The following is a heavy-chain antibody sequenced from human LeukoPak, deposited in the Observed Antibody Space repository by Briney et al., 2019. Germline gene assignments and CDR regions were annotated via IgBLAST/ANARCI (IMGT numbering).Heavy chain of an antibody. CDR3: ARQKTPVITTFDY. J-gene: IGHJ4*02. D-gene: IGHD3-10*01. CDR1: GFTFSSYG. V-gene: IGHV3-33*01. Sequence: GRSLRLSCAASGFTFSSYGMHWVRQAPGKGLEWVAVIWYDGSNKYYADSVKGRFTISRDNSKNTLYLQMNSLRAEDTAVYYCARQKTPVITTFDYWGRGTLVTVSS. CDR2: IWYDGSNK.